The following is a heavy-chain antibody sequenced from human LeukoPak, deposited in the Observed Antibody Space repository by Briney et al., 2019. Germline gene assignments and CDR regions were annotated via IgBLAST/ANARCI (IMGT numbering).Heavy chain of an antibody. D-gene: IGHD4-11*01. CDR2: MYTRGST. CDR3: ARTTLGYFDY. V-gene: IGHV4-61*02. Sequence: PSQTLSLTCTVSGDSINSGYFFWSWIRQPAGKGLEWIGRMYTRGSTDYNPSLKSRVTISVDTSKNQFSLKLSSVTAADTAVYYCARTTLGYFDYWGQGTLVTVSS. J-gene: IGHJ4*02. CDR1: GDSINSGYFF.